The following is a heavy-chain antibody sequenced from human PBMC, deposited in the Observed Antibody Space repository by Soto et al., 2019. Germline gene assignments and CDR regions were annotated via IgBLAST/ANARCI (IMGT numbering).Heavy chain of an antibody. CDR1: GFTFSGYW. Sequence: PGGSLRLSCAASGFTFSGYWRSWLRQVPGEGPEWVANIKQDGSEKYYVNSVRGRFSISRDNAKNSLYLQMSSVRVDDTAVYYCARGKGYFDPWGQGTLVTVSS. V-gene: IGHV3-7*04. CDR2: IKQDGSEK. J-gene: IGHJ5*02. CDR3: ARGKGYFDP. D-gene: IGHD1-1*01.